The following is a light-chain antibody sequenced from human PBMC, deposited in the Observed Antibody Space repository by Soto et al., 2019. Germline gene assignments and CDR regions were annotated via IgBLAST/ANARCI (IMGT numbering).Light chain of an antibody. Sequence: QSALTQPRSVSGSPGQSVTISCTGTNSDVGGYNYVSWYQQHPDKAPKVMIYDVSKRPSGVPDRFSGSKSGNTASLTISGLQAEDEADYYCCSYAGSYTLVFGGGTKLTVL. CDR1: NSDVGGYNY. CDR2: DVS. CDR3: CSYAGSYTLV. J-gene: IGLJ2*01. V-gene: IGLV2-11*01.